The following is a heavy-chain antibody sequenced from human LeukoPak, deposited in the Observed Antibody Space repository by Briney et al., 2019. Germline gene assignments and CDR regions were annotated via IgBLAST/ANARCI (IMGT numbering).Heavy chain of an antibody. V-gene: IGHV3-48*03. D-gene: IGHD1-26*01. CDR1: GFTFSSNG. Sequence: GGSLRLSCVASGFTFSSNGMHWARQAPGKGLEWVSYISSSGTIYYADSVKGRFTISRDNAKNSLYLQMNSLRAEDTAVYYCARDHLDTSAWTYYYYMDVWGKGTTVTISS. J-gene: IGHJ6*03. CDR3: ARDHLDTSAWTYYYYMDV. CDR2: ISSSGTI.